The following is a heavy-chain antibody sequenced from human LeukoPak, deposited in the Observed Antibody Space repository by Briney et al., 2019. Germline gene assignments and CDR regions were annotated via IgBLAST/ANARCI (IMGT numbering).Heavy chain of an antibody. Sequence: GGSLRLSCAASGFTFSGSAMHWVRQASGKGLEWLGRIRSKADSYATAYAASVKGRFIVSRDDSKNTAYLQMNSLKTEDTAVYYCRAAADLNDYWGQGTLVTVSS. V-gene: IGHV3-73*01. CDR1: GFTFSGSA. D-gene: IGHD6-13*01. CDR3: RAAADLNDY. J-gene: IGHJ4*02. CDR2: IRSKADSYAT.